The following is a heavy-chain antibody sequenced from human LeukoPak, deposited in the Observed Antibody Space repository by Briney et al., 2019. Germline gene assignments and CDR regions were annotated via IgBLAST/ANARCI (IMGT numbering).Heavy chain of an antibody. V-gene: IGHV4-59*01. D-gene: IGHD1-14*01. CDR3: ARSPYKYYFDY. Sequence: SETLSLTCTVSGGSISSYYWSWIRQPPGKGLEWIGYIYYSGSTNYNPSLKSRVTISVDTSKNRFSLKLSSVTAADTAVYYCARSPYKYYFDYWGQGTLVTVSS. CDR1: GGSISSYY. CDR2: IYYSGST. J-gene: IGHJ4*02.